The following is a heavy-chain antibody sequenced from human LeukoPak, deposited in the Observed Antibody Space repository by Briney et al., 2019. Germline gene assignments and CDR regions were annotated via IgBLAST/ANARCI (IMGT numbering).Heavy chain of an antibody. Sequence: PSETLSLTCAISNGSIRSSNWWSWVRQPPGKGLEWIGEIYHTGSTNYNPSLKSRVAISVDKSKNQFSLKLSSVTAADTAVYYCARRSLTVTTGNFDYWGQGTLVTVSS. CDR3: ARRSLTVTTGNFDY. J-gene: IGHJ4*02. V-gene: IGHV4-4*02. CDR2: IYHTGST. CDR1: NGSIRSSNW. D-gene: IGHD4-11*01.